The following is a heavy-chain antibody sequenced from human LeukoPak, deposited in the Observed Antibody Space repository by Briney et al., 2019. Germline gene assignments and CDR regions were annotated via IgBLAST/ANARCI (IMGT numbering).Heavy chain of an antibody. CDR1: GGSISSYY. V-gene: IGHV4-34*01. CDR3: ARGRYDFWSGYYTSWSFDY. J-gene: IGHJ4*02. CDR2: INHSGST. Sequence: SETLSLTCTVSGGSISSYYWGWIRQPPGKGLEWIGEINHSGSTNYNPSLKSRVTISVDTSKNQFSLKLSSVTAADTAVYYCARGRYDFWSGYYTSWSFDYWGQGTLVTVSS. D-gene: IGHD3-3*01.